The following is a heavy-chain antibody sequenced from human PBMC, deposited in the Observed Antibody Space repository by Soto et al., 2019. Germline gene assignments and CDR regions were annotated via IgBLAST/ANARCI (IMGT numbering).Heavy chain of an antibody. V-gene: IGHV3-11*06. CDR2: ISSSSSYT. CDR3: ARADSNYYSGFDY. Sequence: LRLSCAASGFTFSDYYMSWIRQAPGKGLEWISYISSSSSYTNYADSVKGRFTISRDNAKNSLYLQMNSLRAEDTAVYYCARADSNYYSGFDYWGQGTLVTVSS. J-gene: IGHJ4*02. D-gene: IGHD4-4*01. CDR1: GFTFSDYY.